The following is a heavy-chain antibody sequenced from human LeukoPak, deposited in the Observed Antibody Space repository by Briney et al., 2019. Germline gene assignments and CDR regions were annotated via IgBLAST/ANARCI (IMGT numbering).Heavy chain of an antibody. Sequence: SETLSLTCTISGGSISSYYWSWIRQPPGKGLEWIGYIYYSGSTNYNPSLKSRVTISVDTSKNQFSLKLSSVTAADTAVYYCARGPNYYDSSGLPYWGQGTLVTVSS. CDR1: GGSISSYY. CDR2: IYYSGST. CDR3: ARGPNYYDSSGLPY. V-gene: IGHV4-59*01. D-gene: IGHD3-22*01. J-gene: IGHJ4*02.